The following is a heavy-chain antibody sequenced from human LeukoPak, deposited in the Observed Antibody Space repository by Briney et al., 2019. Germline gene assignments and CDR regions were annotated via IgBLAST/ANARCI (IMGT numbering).Heavy chain of an antibody. CDR3: TKTHVVIYYYAMDV. V-gene: IGHV3-23*01. CDR1: GFTFSSYA. J-gene: IGHJ6*02. D-gene: IGHD2-15*01. Sequence: PGGSLRLSCAASGFTFSSYAMSWVRQAPGKGLEWVSAISGSGSNTYYTDSVKGRFTISRDNSKNTLYLQMNSPRAEATAVYYCTKTHVVIYYYAMDVWGQGTTVTVSS. CDR2: ISGSGSNT.